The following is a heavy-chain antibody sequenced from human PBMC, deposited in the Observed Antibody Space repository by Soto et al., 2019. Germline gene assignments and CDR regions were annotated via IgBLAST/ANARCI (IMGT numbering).Heavy chain of an antibody. J-gene: IGHJ5*02. CDR3: ASRSPWEFSGWCDP. Sequence: QVQLQQWGAGLLKPSETLSLTCVVYGESFSGYYWSWIRQPPGKGLEWIGKIHHSGSTNYNPSLKSLVTISVDTSENQFSLKLSSVTAADTAVYYCASRSPWEFSGWCDPWGQGTLVTVSS. V-gene: IGHV4-34*01. CDR2: IHHSGST. CDR1: GESFSGYY. D-gene: IGHD3-10*01.